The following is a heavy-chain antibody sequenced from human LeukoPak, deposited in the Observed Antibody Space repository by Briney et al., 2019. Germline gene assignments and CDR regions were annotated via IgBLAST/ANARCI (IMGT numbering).Heavy chain of an antibody. J-gene: IGHJ4*02. CDR3: ASAEYSGSPIDY. CDR2: INPNSGGT. V-gene: IGHV1-2*02. Sequence: ASVKVSCKASGGTFSSYTISWVRQAPGQGLEWMGWINPNSGGTNYAQKFQGRVTMTRDTSFSTAYMELSSLRSDDTAVYYCASAEYSGSPIDYWGQGTLVTVSS. D-gene: IGHD6-6*01. CDR1: GGTFSSYT.